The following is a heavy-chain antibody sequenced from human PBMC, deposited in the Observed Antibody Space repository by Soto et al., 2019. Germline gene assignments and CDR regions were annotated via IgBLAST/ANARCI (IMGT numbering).Heavy chain of an antibody. D-gene: IGHD2-2*02. CDR3: ARAANCSSSTGCYSQWFAP. V-gene: IGHV1-3*04. J-gene: IGHJ5*02. CDR1: GYACTKYI. Sequence: ASVKVSCKASGYACTKYIMHCVVRSPVRRPEWMGWINTDNGSTRYSQKFQGRVTIVRDISATTAYMELGSLRSDDTAVYYCARAANCSSSTGCYSQWFAPWGQGTLVTVSS. CDR2: INTDNGST.